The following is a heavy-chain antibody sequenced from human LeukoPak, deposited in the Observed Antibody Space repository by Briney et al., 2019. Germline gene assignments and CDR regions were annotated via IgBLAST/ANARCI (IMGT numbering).Heavy chain of an antibody. CDR2: INPNSGDT. CDR3: ARDSIFGLYQFQDAMDV. CDR1: GYIFTAYY. Sequence: ASVKVSCKASGYIFTAYYMHWVRQAPGQGLEWMGWINPNSGDTKYEEKFQGRVTMTRDTSITTAYMELTRLRSDDTAVYYCARDSIFGLYQFQDAMDVWGQGTTVTVSS. D-gene: IGHD2-2*01. V-gene: IGHV1-2*02. J-gene: IGHJ6*02.